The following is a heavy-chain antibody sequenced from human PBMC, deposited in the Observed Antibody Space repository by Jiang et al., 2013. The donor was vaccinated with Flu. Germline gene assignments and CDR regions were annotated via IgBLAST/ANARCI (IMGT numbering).Heavy chain of an antibody. V-gene: IGHV4-59*01. Sequence: LLKPSETLSLTCTVSGGSISSYYWSWIRQPPGKGLEWIGYIYYSGSTNYNPSLKSRVTISVDTSKNQFSLKLSSVTAADTAVYYCARARLTYCGGDCYYYFDYWGQGTLVTVSS. CDR3: ARARLTYCGGDCYYYFDY. J-gene: IGHJ4*02. CDR1: GGSISSYY. CDR2: IYYSGST. D-gene: IGHD2-21*02.